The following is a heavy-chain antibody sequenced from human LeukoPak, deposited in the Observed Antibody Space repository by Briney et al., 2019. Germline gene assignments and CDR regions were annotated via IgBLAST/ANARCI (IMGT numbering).Heavy chain of an antibody. CDR3: ARGAAGAVTFDY. D-gene: IGHD6-13*01. J-gene: IGHJ4*02. Sequence: SETLSLTCAVSGGSISSYYWSWIRQPPGKGLERIGYTHYSGSTDYNPSLKTRVTISVDTSKNQFSLKLSSVTAADTAVYYCARGAAGAVTFDYWGQGTLVTVSS. V-gene: IGHV4-59*08. CDR2: THYSGST. CDR1: GGSISSYY.